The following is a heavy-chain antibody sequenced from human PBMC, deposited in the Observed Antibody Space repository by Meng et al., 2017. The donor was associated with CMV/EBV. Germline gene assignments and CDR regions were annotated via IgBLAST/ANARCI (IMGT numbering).Heavy chain of an antibody. J-gene: IGHJ4*02. V-gene: IGHV3-15*01. Sequence: GESLKISWAASGFTFSNAWMSWGRQAPGKGLEWVGRIKSKTDGGTTDYAAPVKDRFSITRDDSKNTLYLQMNSLKTEDTAVYYCTTNVLRYFDWLPPDYWGQGTLVTVSS. CDR3: TTNVLRYFDWLPPDY. D-gene: IGHD3-9*01. CDR2: IKSKTDGGTT. CDR1: GFTFSNAW.